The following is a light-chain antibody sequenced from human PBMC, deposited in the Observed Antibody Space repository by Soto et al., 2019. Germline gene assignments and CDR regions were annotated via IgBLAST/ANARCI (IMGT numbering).Light chain of an antibody. CDR3: QHYNGHSTWS. CDR2: DAS. Sequence: DIQMTQSPSTLSASVGDRVTITCRASQSVTKWVAWYQQRPGQAPKVLIWDASSLQRGVPSRFSGSGYGTEFTLAISSLQPDDFATYYCQHYNGHSTWSFAQGTKVDIK. V-gene: IGKV1-5*01. CDR1: QSVTKW. J-gene: IGKJ1*01.